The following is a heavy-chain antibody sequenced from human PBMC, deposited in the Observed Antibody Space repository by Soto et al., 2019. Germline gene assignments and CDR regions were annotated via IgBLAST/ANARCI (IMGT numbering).Heavy chain of an antibody. CDR2: INHSGST. CDR3: ARGAPYYYGSGASGWFDP. CDR1: GGPFSGYY. D-gene: IGHD3-10*01. Sequence: SETLSLTCAVYGGPFSGYYWSWIRQPPGKGLEWIGEINHSGSTNYNPSLKSRVTISVDTSKNQFSLKLSSVTAADTAVYYCARGAPYYYGSGASGWFDPWGQGTLVT. V-gene: IGHV4-34*01. J-gene: IGHJ5*02.